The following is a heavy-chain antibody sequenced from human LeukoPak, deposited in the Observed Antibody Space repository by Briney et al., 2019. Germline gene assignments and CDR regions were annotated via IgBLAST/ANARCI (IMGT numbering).Heavy chain of an antibody. V-gene: IGHV3-74*01. D-gene: IGHD3-22*01. J-gene: IGHJ4*02. CDR2: INSDGSST. CDR3: ARVAAWDSSGYLFDY. CDR1: EFMFNTYG. Sequence: GGSLRLSCAASEFMFNTYGMHWVRQAPGKGLVWVSRINSDGSSTSYADSVKGRFTISRENAKKMLYLQMNSHRAEDTAVYYCARVAAWDSSGYLFDYWGQGTLVTVPS.